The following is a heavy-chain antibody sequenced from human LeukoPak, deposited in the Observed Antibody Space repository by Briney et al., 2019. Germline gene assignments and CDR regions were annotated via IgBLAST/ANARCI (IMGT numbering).Heavy chain of an antibody. J-gene: IGHJ6*02. CDR1: GYTFTGYY. Sequence: GASVKVSCKASGYTFTGYYMHWVRQAPGQGLEWMGWINPNSGGTNYAQKFQGRVTMTRDTSISTAYMELSRLRSDDTAVYYCARDPHYYDSSGNYYYYGMDVWGQGTTVTVSS. V-gene: IGHV1-2*02. CDR3: ARDPHYYDSSGNYYYYGMDV. D-gene: IGHD3-22*01. CDR2: INPNSGGT.